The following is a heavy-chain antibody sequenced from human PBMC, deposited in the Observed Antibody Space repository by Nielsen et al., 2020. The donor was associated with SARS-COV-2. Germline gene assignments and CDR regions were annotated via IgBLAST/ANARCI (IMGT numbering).Heavy chain of an antibody. D-gene: IGHD3-10*01. J-gene: IGHJ4*02. CDR2: IKQDGSEK. CDR3: ARDRGLWFGELFVY. CDR1: GFTFSSYW. V-gene: IGHV3-7*01. Sequence: GGSLRLSCAASGFTFSSYWMSWVRQAPGKGLEWVANIKQDGSEKYYVDSVKGRFTISRDNAKNSLYLQRNSLRAEDTAVYYCARDRGLWFGELFVYWGQGTLVTVSS.